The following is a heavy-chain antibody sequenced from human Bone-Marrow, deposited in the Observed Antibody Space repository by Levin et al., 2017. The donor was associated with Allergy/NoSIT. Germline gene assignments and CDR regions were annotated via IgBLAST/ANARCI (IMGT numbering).Heavy chain of an antibody. CDR3: AKSILPNYFDY. Sequence: GGSLRLSCAASGFTFSSYSMNWVRQAPGKGLEWVSSISSSSSYIYYADSVKGRFTISRDNAKNSLYLQMNSLRAEDTAVYYCAKSILPNYFDYWGQGTLVTVSS. J-gene: IGHJ4*02. CDR1: GFTFSSYS. CDR2: ISSSSSYI. V-gene: IGHV3-21*01. D-gene: IGHD6-6*01.